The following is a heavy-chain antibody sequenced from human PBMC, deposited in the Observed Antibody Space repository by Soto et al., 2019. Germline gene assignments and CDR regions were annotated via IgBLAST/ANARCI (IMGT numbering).Heavy chain of an antibody. Sequence: QLQLQESGSGLVKPSQTLSLTCAVSGGSISSGGYSWSWIRQPPGKGLEWIGYIYHSGSTYYNPALKSRVPXXVXRSKNQFSLKLSSVTAADTAVYYCARTSGWYGEFDYWGQGTLVTVSS. CDR2: IYHSGST. V-gene: IGHV4-30-2*01. CDR1: GGSISSGGYS. D-gene: IGHD6-19*01. J-gene: IGHJ4*02. CDR3: ARTSGWYGEFDY.